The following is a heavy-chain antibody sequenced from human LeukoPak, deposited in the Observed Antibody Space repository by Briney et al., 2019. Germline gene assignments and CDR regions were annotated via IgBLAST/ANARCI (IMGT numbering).Heavy chain of an antibody. CDR2: ISGSGGST. J-gene: IGHJ4*02. V-gene: IGHV3-23*01. CDR1: GFTFSSYA. CDR3: AKGDYDFWSGYLVY. D-gene: IGHD3-3*01. Sequence: PGGSLRLSCAASGFTFSSYAMRWVRQAPGKGLEWVSAISGSGGSTYYADSVKGRFTISRDNSKNTLYLQMNSLRAEDTAVYYCAKGDYDFWSGYLVYWGQGTVVTVSS.